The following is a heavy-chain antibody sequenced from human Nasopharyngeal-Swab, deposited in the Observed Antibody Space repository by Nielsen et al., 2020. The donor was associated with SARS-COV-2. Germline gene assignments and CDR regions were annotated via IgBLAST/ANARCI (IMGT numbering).Heavy chain of an antibody. CDR1: GGTFSSYA. Sequence: KVSCKASGGTFSSYAISWVRQAPGQGLEWMGRIIPILGIANYAQKFQGRVTITADKSTSTAYMELSSLRSEDTAVYYCARVELRPNPYYYYYGMDVWGQGTTVTVSS. CDR3: ARVELRPNPYYYYYGMDV. D-gene: IGHD1-26*01. CDR2: IIPILGIA. J-gene: IGHJ6*02. V-gene: IGHV1-69*04.